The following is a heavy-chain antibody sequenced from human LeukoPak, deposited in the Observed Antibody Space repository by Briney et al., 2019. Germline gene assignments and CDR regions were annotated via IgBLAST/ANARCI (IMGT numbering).Heavy chain of an antibody. CDR3: APRDWNDGPASH. V-gene: IGHV3-30*02. J-gene: IGHJ4*02. D-gene: IGHD1-1*01. CDR1: GFTFSSYG. Sequence: GGSLRLSCAASGFTFSSYGMHWVRQAPGKGLEWVAFIRYDGSNKYHADSVKGRFTISRDNSKNTLYLQMNSLRAEDTAVYYCAPRDWNDGPASHWGQGTLVTVSS. CDR2: IRYDGSNK.